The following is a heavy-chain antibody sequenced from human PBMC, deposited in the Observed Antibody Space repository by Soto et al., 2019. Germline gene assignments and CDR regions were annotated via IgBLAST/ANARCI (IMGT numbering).Heavy chain of an antibody. V-gene: IGHV4-31*03. CDR3: AGVPAASSSGVATIDY. CDR2: IYDSGST. CDR1: GGSISSGGYY. D-gene: IGHD2-2*01. J-gene: IGHJ4*02. Sequence: SETLSLTCTVSGGSISSGGYYWSWIRQHPGKGLEWIGYIYDSGSTYYNPSLKSRVTISVDTSKNQFSLKLSSVTAADTAVYYCAGVPAASSSGVATIDYWGQGTLVTVSS.